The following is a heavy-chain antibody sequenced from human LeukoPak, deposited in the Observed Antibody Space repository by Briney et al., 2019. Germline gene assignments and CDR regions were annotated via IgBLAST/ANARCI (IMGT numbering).Heavy chain of an antibody. D-gene: IGHD6-13*01. CDR3: AREENRYSSSSD. V-gene: IGHV3-48*01. CDR2: ISSSSSTI. CDR1: GFTFSSYS. J-gene: IGHJ4*02. Sequence: GGSLRLSCAASGFTFSSYSMNWVRQAPGKGLEWVSYISSSSSTIYYADSMKGRFTISRDNAKNSPYLQMNSLRAEDTAVYYCAREENRYSSSSDWGQGTLVTVSS.